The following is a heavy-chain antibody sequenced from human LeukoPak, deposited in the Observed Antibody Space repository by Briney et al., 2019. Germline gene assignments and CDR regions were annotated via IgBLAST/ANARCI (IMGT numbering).Heavy chain of an antibody. CDR1: GYTFTSYY. J-gene: IGHJ4*02. CDR2: INPSGGST. D-gene: IGHD3-16*01. CDR3: ARGPAILGDIDY. V-gene: IGHV1-46*01. Sequence: ASVEVSCKASGYTFTSYYMHWVRQAPGQGLEWMGIINPSGGSTSYAQKFQGRVTMTRDMSTSTVYMELSSLRSEDTAVYYCARGPAILGDIDYWGQGTLVTVSS.